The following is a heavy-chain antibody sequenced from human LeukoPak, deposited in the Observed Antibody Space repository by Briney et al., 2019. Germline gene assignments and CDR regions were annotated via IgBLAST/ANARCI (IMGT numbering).Heavy chain of an antibody. CDR1: GGTFSSYA. J-gene: IGHJ4*02. CDR2: IIPIFGTA. Sequence: SVKVSCKASGGTFSSYAISWVRQAPGQGLEWMGGIIPIFGTANYAQKFQGRVTITADEPTSTAYMELSSLRSEDTAVYYCARGSRSACSGGSCYSGQWGQGTLVTVSS. CDR3: ARGSRSACSGGSCYSGQ. V-gene: IGHV1-69*01. D-gene: IGHD2-15*01.